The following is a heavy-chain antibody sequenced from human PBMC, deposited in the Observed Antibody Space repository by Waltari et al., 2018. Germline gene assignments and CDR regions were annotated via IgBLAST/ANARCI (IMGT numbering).Heavy chain of an antibody. CDR3: ARDRGRGLYLDT. CDR1: GDPMGPSHG. D-gene: IGHD2-15*01. J-gene: IGHJ4*02. CDR2: VHGSGKT. Sequence: ESGPGLVKPSGALSLICAVPGDPMGPSHGWSWVRQPPGKGLEWIGQVHGSGKTNYNPSFASRVTVSLDTSTYHIALKVTSATAADTALYYCARDRGRGLYLDTWGRGILVTVSP. V-gene: IGHV4-4*02.